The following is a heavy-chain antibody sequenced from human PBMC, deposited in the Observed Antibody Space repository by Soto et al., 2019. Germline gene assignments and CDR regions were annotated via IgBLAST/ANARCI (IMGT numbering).Heavy chain of an antibody. J-gene: IGHJ6*02. V-gene: IGHV1-2*04. CDR1: GYTFTGYY. D-gene: IGHD1-1*01. CDR2: INPNSGGT. CDR3: ARDRYETTSTDYYYGMDV. Sequence: GASVKVSCKASGYTFTGYYMHWVRQAPGQGLEWMGWINPNSGGTNYAQKFQGWVTMTRDTSISTAYMELSRLRSDDTAVYYCARDRYETTSTDYYYGMDVWGQGTTGTVSS.